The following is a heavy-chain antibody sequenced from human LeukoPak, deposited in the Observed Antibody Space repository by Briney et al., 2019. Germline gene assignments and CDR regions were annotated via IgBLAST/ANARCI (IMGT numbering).Heavy chain of an antibody. CDR3: ARLKEGVRGMVRGNWFDP. Sequence: GESLKISCKGSGYSFTSYWIGWVRQLPGKGLEWMGIIYPGDSDTRYSPSFQGQVTISADKSISTAYLQWSSLKASDTAMYYCARLKEGVRGMVRGNWFDPWGQGTLVTVSS. V-gene: IGHV5-51*01. D-gene: IGHD3-10*01. CDR2: IYPGDSDT. CDR1: GYSFTSYW. J-gene: IGHJ5*02.